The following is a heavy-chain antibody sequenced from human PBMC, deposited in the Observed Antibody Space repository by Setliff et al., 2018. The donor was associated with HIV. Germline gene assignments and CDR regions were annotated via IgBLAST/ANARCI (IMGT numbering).Heavy chain of an antibody. CDR3: AREGKFRYYYYMDV. D-gene: IGHD3-10*01. CDR2: INAGNGNT. V-gene: IGHV1-3*01. J-gene: IGHJ6*03. CDR1: GYTFNNYF. Sequence: GASVKVSCKASGYTFNNYFLHWVRQAPGQRLEWMGWINAGNGNTKYSQKFQGRVTITRDTSASTAYMELSSLRSEDTAVYYCAREGKFRYYYYMDVWGKGTTVTV.